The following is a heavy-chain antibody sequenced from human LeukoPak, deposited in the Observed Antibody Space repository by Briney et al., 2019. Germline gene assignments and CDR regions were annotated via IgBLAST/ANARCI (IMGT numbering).Heavy chain of an antibody. Sequence: SETLSLTCTVSGGSISSYYWSWIRQPPGKGLEWIGYIYYSGSTNYNPSLKSRVTISVDTSKNQFSLKLSSVTAADTAVYYCARGPIGTMVLGWFDPWGQGTLVTVSS. CDR1: GGSISSYY. J-gene: IGHJ5*02. V-gene: IGHV4-59*12. D-gene: IGHD3-10*01. CDR2: IYYSGST. CDR3: ARGPIGTMVLGWFDP.